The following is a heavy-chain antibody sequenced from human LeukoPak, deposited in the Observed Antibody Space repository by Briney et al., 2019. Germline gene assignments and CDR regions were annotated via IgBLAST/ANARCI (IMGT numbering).Heavy chain of an antibody. CDR3: TRDVPRSGGYPDN. D-gene: IGHD2-15*01. Sequence: KASETLSLTCTVSGGSISSGDHFWSWIRQHPGKGLEWFGYIYYSGSTYYNPSLKSRVTISVDTSKNQFSLKLSSVTAADTAVYYCTRDVPRSGGYPDNWGQGTLVTVSS. CDR2: IYYSGST. V-gene: IGHV4-31*03. CDR1: GGSISSGDHF. J-gene: IGHJ4*02.